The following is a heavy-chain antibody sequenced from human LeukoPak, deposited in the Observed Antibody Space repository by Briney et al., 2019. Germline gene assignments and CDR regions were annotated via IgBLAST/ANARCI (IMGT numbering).Heavy chain of an antibody. V-gene: IGHV4-61*02. CDR2: IYTSGST. CDR3: ARGVVYAIENWYFDL. Sequence: PSETLSPTCTVSGGSISSGSYYWSWIRQPAGKGLEWIGRIYTSGSTNYNPSLKSRVTISVDTSKNQFSLKLSSVTAADTAVYYCARGVVYAIENWYFDLWGRGTLVTVSS. CDR1: GGSISSGSYY. D-gene: IGHD2-8*02. J-gene: IGHJ2*01.